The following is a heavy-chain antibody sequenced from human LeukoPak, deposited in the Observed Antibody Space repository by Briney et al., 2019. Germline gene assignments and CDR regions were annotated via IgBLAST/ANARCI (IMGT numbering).Heavy chain of an antibody. J-gene: IGHJ4*02. CDR2: ISAHNGNT. Sequence: ASVKVSCKVSGYTFISYGISWVRQAPGQGLEWMGWISAHNGNTNYAQKLQGRVTMTKDTSTTTAYMELRSLRSDDTAIYYCARDAARSVIVGAEDGFDYWGQGTLVTVSS. CDR3: ARDAARSVIVGAEDGFDY. D-gene: IGHD1-26*01. V-gene: IGHV1-18*01. CDR1: GYTFISYG.